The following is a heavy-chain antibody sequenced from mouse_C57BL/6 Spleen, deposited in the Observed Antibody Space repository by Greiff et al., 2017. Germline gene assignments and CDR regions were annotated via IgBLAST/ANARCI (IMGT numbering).Heavy chain of an antibody. CDR1: GYTFTSYW. D-gene: IGHD2-3*01. J-gene: IGHJ4*01. Sequence: QVHVKQPGTELVKPGASVKLSCKASGYTFTSYWMHWVKQRPGQGLEWIGNINPSNGGTNYNEKFKSKATLTVDKSSSTAYMQLSSLTSEDSAVYYCARFDGYYYAMDYWGQGTSVTVSS. CDR3: ARFDGYYYAMDY. V-gene: IGHV1-53*01. CDR2: INPSNGGT.